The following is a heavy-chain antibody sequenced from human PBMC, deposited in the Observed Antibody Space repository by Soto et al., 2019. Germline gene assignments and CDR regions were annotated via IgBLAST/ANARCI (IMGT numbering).Heavy chain of an antibody. CDR3: ASRVFP. CDR2: IYYSGST. Sequence: QVQLQESGPGLVKPSQTLSLTCTVSGVSISSGGYYWTWIRQHPGKGLEWIGYIYYSGSTYYTPSLKRRVNISVDTSKNQVALKLSYVTAADTAVYYCASRVFPWGQGTLVTVSS. J-gene: IGHJ5*02. CDR1: GVSISSGGYY. V-gene: IGHV4-31*03.